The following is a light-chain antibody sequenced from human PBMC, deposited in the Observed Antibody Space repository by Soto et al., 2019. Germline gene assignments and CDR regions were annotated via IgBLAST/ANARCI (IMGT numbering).Light chain of an antibody. J-gene: IGLJ3*02. Sequence: QSVLTQPHSVSRAPGPRVTISCTGSSSNIGAGYDVHWYQQLPGTAPKLLIYGNINRPSGVPDRFSGSKSGTSASLAITGLQAEDEADYYCQSYDSSLSGWVFGGGTKLTVL. V-gene: IGLV1-40*01. CDR1: SSNIGAGYD. CDR2: GNI. CDR3: QSYDSSLSGWV.